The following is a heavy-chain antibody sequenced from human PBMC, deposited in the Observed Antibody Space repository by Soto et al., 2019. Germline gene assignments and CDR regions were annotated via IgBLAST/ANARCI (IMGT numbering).Heavy chain of an antibody. CDR2: FDPEDGET. CDR1: GYTLTELS. CDR3: AGIRDIVLMAKAFDP. Sequence: ASVKVSCKVSGYTLTELSMHWVRQAPGKGLEWMGCFDPEDGETIYAQKFQGRVTMTEDTSTDTAYMELSSLRSEYTAVYYCAGIRDIVLMAKAFDPWGQGTLVTVSS. V-gene: IGHV1-24*01. D-gene: IGHD2-8*01. J-gene: IGHJ5*02.